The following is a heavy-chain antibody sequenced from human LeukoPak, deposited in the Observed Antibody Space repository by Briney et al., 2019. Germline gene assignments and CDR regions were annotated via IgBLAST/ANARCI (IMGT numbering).Heavy chain of an antibody. CDR3: ARDGLGDWAYY. CDR2: ISYDGSNK. D-gene: IGHD3/OR15-3a*01. CDR1: GFTFSSYA. J-gene: IGHJ4*02. V-gene: IGHV3-30*14. Sequence: PGRSLRLSCAASGFTFSSYAMHWVRQAPGKGLEWVAVISYDGSNKYYADSVKGRFTISRDNSKNTLYLQMNSLRAGDTAVYYCARDGLGDWAYYWGQGTLVTVSS.